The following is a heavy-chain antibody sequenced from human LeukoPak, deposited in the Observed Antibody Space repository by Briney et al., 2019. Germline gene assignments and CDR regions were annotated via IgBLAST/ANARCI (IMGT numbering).Heavy chain of an antibody. V-gene: IGHV1-2*02. D-gene: IGHD6-13*01. CDR2: INPNSGGT. Sequence: ASVKVSCKASGYTFTGYYMHWVRQAPGQGLEWMGWINPNSGGTNYAQKFQGRVTMTRDTSISTAYMELSRLRSDDTAVYYCARDRSSSWYAPYYYGMDVWGQGTTVTVSS. CDR1: GYTFTGYY. J-gene: IGHJ6*02. CDR3: ARDRSSSWYAPYYYGMDV.